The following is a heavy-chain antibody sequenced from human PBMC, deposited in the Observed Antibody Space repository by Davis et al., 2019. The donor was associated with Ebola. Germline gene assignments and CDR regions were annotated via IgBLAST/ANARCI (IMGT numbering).Heavy chain of an antibody. V-gene: IGHV3-74*01. CDR1: GFTFINYW. CDR3: SREVRGGFRPMDI. CDR2: ANSDGSTT. Sequence: PGGSLRLSCAASGFTFINYWMHWVRQAPGKGLEWVSRANSDGSTTGYGDSVMGRFTISRDNARNTLYLQMNSLRAEDTAVDYCSREVRGGFRPMDIWGTGTTVTVSS. J-gene: IGHJ6*04. D-gene: IGHD5-18*01.